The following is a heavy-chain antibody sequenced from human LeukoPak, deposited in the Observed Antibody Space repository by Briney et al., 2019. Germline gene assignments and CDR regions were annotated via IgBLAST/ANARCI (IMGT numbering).Heavy chain of an antibody. J-gene: IGHJ6*02. V-gene: IGHV3-9*01. Sequence: GGSLRLSCAASGFTFDDYAMHWVRQAPGKGLEWVSGISWNSGSIGYADSVKGRFTISRDNAKNSLYLQMNSLRAEDTALYYCAKDLGQGYYYYYGMDVWGQGTTVTVSS. CDR1: GFTFDDYA. CDR3: AKDLGQGYYYYYGMDV. CDR2: ISWNSGSI.